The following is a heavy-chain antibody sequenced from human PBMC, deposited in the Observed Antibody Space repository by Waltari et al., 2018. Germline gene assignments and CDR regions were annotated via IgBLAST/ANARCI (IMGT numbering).Heavy chain of an antibody. CDR1: GGSISSGDYY. CDR3: ARVEIGYCSSTSCYDSDYYYYMDV. J-gene: IGHJ6*03. Sequence: QVQLQESGPGLVKPSQTLSLTCTVSGGSISSGDYYWSWIRQPPGKGLEWIGYIYYSGTTSYTPSTKSRVTISVDRSKNQFSLKLSSVTAADTAVYYCARVEIGYCSSTSCYDSDYYYYMDVWGKGTTVTISS. D-gene: IGHD2-2*01. V-gene: IGHV4-30-4*08. CDR2: IYYSGTT.